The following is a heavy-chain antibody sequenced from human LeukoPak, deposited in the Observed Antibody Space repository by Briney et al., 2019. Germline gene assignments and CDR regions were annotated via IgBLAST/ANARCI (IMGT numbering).Heavy chain of an antibody. J-gene: IGHJ4*02. CDR2: MNPNRGHT. D-gene: IGHD2-21*02. Sequence: GASVKVSFKASEHTFTNHDINWVRQVAGQGLEWMGWMNPNRGHTRYAQKFQGRITMTRNTSISAVYMELSSLRSEDTAVYYCARMVTYSDYWGQGSQVIVSS. CDR3: ARMVTYSDY. V-gene: IGHV1-8*01. CDR1: EHTFTNHD.